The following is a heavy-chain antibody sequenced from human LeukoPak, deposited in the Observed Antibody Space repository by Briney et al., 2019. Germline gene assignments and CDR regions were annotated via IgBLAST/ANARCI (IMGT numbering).Heavy chain of an antibody. J-gene: IGHJ4*02. CDR1: GGSISSGGYY. D-gene: IGHD2-2*01. CDR3: AREVPAAGPDY. CDR2: IYYSGST. V-gene: IGHV4-31*01. Sequence: PSQTLFLTCTVSGGSISSGGYYWSWIRQHPGKGLEWIGYIYYSGSTYYSPSLKSPVTISVDTSKNQFSLKLSSVTAADTAVYYCAREVPAAGPDYWGQGTLVTVSS.